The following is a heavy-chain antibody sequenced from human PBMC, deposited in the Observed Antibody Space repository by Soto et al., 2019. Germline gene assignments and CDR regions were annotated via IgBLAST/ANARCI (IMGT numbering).Heavy chain of an antibody. CDR3: AKDRGSSGYYYGMDV. J-gene: IGHJ6*02. CDR2: ISWNSGSI. V-gene: IGHV3-9*01. D-gene: IGHD6-6*01. CDR1: GFTFDYYG. Sequence: GGSLRLSCAASGFTFDYYGTHWVRQSPGKGLEWVSGISWNSGSIGYADSVKDRFTISRDNAKNSLYLQMNSLRAEDTALYYCAKDRGSSGYYYGMDVWGQGTTVTVSS.